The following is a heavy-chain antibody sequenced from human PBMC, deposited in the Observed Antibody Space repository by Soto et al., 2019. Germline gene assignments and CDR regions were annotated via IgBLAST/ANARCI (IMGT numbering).Heavy chain of an antibody. V-gene: IGHV3-23*01. Sequence: PGGSLRLSCAASGFTFSNYAMAWVRQAPGKGLEWVSGISGSGGSTYYADSVKGRFTISRDNSKNTLFMQMNSLRAEDTAVYYYAKDTSSWYFYYWGQGTLVTVSS. CDR1: GFTFSNYA. J-gene: IGHJ4*02. CDR3: AKDTSSWYFYY. D-gene: IGHD6-13*01. CDR2: ISGSGGST.